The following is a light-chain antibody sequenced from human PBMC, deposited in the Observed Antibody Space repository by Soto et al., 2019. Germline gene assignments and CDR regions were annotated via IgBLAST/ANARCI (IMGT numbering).Light chain of an antibody. V-gene: IGLV1-47*02. CDR1: SSNIGSNY. CDR2: SNN. Sequence: QSVLTQPPSTSGTPGQRVTIFCSGSSSNIGSNYVYWYQQLPGTAPKLLIYSNNQRPSGVPDRFSGSKSGTSVSLAIGGLRSEDEADYYCAAWDDSLSGWVLGGGTKVTVL. CDR3: AAWDDSLSGWV. J-gene: IGLJ3*02.